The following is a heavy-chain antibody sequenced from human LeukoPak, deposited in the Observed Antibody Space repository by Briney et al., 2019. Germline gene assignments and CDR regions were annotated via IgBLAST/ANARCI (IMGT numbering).Heavy chain of an antibody. Sequence: SETLSLTCTVSGGSISSGSYYWSWIRQPAGKGLEWIGRIYTSGSTNYNPSLKSQVTISVDTPKNQFSLKLSSVTAADTAVYYCAAQYYYDSSGSYYFDYWGQGTLVTVSS. D-gene: IGHD3-22*01. J-gene: IGHJ4*02. CDR1: GGSISSGSYY. CDR2: IYTSGST. V-gene: IGHV4-61*02. CDR3: AAQYYYDSSGSYYFDY.